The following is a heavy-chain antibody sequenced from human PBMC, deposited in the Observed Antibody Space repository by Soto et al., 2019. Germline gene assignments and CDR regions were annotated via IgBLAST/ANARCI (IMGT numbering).Heavy chain of an antibody. CDR3: ARDKYYGPGNDY. CDR2: IKQDGSEK. V-gene: IGHV3-7*05. Sequence: GESLKISCATSGFTFPNYWMSWVRQAPGKGLEWVANIKQDGSEKYYVDSVKGRFTISRDNAKNSVYLQMNSLRVEDTAVYYCARDKYYGPGNDYWGQGTLVTVSS. J-gene: IGHJ4*02. D-gene: IGHD3-10*01. CDR1: GFTFPNYW.